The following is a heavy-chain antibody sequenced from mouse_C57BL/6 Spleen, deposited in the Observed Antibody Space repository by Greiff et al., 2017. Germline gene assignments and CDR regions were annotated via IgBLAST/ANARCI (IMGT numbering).Heavy chain of an antibody. Sequence: EVKVIESGGGLVQPGGSMKLSCAASGFTFSDAWMDWVRQSPEKGLEWVAEIRNKANNHATYYAESVKGRFTISRDDSKSSVYLQMNSLRAEDTGIYYCTRRGYYGSSPMDYWGQGTSVTVSS. CDR2: IRNKANNHAT. V-gene: IGHV6-6*01. CDR3: TRRGYYGSSPMDY. CDR1: GFTFSDAW. J-gene: IGHJ4*01. D-gene: IGHD1-1*01.